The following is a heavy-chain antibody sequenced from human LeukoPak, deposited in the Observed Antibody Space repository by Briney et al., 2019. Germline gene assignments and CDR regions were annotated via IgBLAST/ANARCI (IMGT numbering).Heavy chain of an antibody. CDR2: IYYSGST. CDR1: GGSISSSSYY. CDR3: ARDYSSGYLFDP. V-gene: IGHV4-61*05. J-gene: IGHJ5*02. Sequence: SETLSLTCTVSGGSISSSSYYWGWIRQPPGKGLEWIGYIYYSGSTNYNPSLKSRVTISVDTSKNQFSLKLSSVTAADTAVYYCARDYSSGYLFDPWGQGTLVTVSS. D-gene: IGHD3-22*01.